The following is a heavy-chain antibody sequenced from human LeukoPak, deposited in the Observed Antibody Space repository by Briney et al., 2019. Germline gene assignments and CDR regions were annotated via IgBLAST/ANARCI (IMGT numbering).Heavy chain of an antibody. V-gene: IGHV3-74*01. CDR1: GFTFTSYW. J-gene: IGHJ5*02. D-gene: IGHD2-8*01. Sequence: GGSLRLSCAASGFTFTSYWMHWVRQAPGKGLVWVSRINSDGSSTSYADSVKGRFTISRDNSKNTLYLEMNTLRAEDTAVYYCAKAFSMSVLIAWGQGTLVTVSS. CDR2: INSDGSST. CDR3: AKAFSMSVLIA.